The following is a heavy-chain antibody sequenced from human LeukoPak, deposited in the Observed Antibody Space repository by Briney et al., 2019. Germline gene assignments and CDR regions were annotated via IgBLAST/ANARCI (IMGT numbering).Heavy chain of an antibody. CDR3: ARDGEWLPKYYFDY. CDR2: IWYDGSNK. CDR1: GFTFSSYG. J-gene: IGHJ4*02. V-gene: IGHV3-33*01. D-gene: IGHD3-10*01. Sequence: GGSLRLSCAASGFTFSSYGMHWVRQAPGKGLEWVAVIWYDGSNKYYADSVKGRFTISRDNSKNTLYLQMNSLRAEDTAVYYCARDGEWLPKYYFDYWGQGTLVTVSS.